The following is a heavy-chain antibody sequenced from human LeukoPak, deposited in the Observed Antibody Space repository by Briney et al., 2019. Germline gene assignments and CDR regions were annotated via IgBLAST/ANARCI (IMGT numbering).Heavy chain of an antibody. J-gene: IGHJ4*02. D-gene: IGHD2-15*01. CDR1: GFTFSTYR. CDR3: AKQYCSGGRCHFDY. CDR2: ISGSSSYT. V-gene: IGHV3-21*05. Sequence: GGSLRLSCAASGFTFSTYRMHWVRQAPGKGLEWVSYISGSSSYTDYADSVKGRLTISRDNAKNSLYLQMNSLRAEDTAVYYCAKQYCSGGRCHFDYWGQGTLVTVSS.